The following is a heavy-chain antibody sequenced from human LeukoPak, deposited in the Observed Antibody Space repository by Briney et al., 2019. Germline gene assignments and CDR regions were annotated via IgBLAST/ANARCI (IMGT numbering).Heavy chain of an antibody. CDR3: ARDRDSGTYRGAFDY. CDR1: GFTFSNYW. Sequence: GGSLRLSCAASGFTFSNYWIHWVRQAPGKGLVWVSRIDNAGSITTYADSVKGRFTISRDNAKNSLYLQMNSLRVEDTAVYYCARDRDSGTYRGAFDYWGQGILVTVSS. CDR2: IDNAGSIT. D-gene: IGHD1-26*01. V-gene: IGHV3-74*03. J-gene: IGHJ4*02.